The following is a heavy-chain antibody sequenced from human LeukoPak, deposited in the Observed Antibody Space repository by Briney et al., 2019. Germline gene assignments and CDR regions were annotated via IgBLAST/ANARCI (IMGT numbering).Heavy chain of an antibody. CDR3: ARRGGGYSIWGYFDY. D-gene: IGHD5-12*01. J-gene: IGHJ4*02. V-gene: IGHV4-39*01. CDR2: TYYSGTA. Sequence: SETLSLTCTVSGGSISNVYYYWGWIRQPPGKGLEWIGTTYYSGTAYYNPSLKSRVTISVDTSKNQFSLNLSSVTAADTAVYYCARRGGGYSIWGYFDYWGQGALVTASS. CDR1: GGSISNVYYY.